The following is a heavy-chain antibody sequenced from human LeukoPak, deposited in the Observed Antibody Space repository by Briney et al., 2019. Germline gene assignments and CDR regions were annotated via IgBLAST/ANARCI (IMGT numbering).Heavy chain of an antibody. CDR2: ISYDGSNK. J-gene: IGHJ4*02. CDR1: GFTFSSYA. CDR3: ARSITTIVVDLYYFDY. D-gene: IGHD3-22*01. Sequence: GGSLRLSCAASGFTFSSYAMHWVRQAPGKGLEWVAVISYDGSNKYYADSVKGRFTISRDNSKNTLYLQMNSLRAEDTAVYYCARSITTIVVDLYYFDYWGQGTLVTVSS. V-gene: IGHV3-30-3*01.